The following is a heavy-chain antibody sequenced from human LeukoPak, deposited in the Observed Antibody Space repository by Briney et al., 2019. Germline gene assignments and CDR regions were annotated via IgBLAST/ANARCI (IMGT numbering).Heavy chain of an antibody. V-gene: IGHV4-59*08. D-gene: IGHD6-19*01. Sequence: TSETLSLTCTVSGGSISSYYWSWIRQPPGKGLEWIGYIYYRGSSNYNPSLKSRVTMSVDTSKNQFSLRLRSVTAADTAVYYCARGQARLAWFDPWGQGTLVTVSP. CDR2: IYYRGSS. CDR1: GGSISSYY. CDR3: ARGQARLAWFDP. J-gene: IGHJ5*02.